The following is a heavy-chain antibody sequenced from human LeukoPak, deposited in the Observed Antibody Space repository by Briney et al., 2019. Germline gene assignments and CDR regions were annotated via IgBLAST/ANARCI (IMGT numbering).Heavy chain of an antibody. J-gene: IGHJ4*02. Sequence: PGGSLRLSCAASGFTFSNAWMSWVRQAPGKGLEWVGRIKSKTDGGTTDYAAPVKGRFTISRDDSKNTLYLQMNSLKTEDTAVYYCTTEEYYDILTGRFGPDYWGQGTLVTVSS. CDR2: IKSKTDGGTT. CDR3: TTEEYYDILTGRFGPDY. D-gene: IGHD3-9*01. CDR1: GFTFSNAW. V-gene: IGHV3-15*01.